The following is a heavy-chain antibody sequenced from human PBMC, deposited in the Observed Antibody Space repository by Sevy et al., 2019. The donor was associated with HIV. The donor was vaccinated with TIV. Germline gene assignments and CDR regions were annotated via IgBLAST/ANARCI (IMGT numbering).Heavy chain of an antibody. CDR1: GGSISSYY. CDR3: ATSSTWIQLWLAAFDI. V-gene: IGHV4-59*01. J-gene: IGHJ3*02. Sequence: SETLSLTCTVSGGSISSYYWSWIRQPPGKGLEWIGYIYYSGSTNYNPSLKSRVTISVDTSKNQFSLKLSSVTDADTAMYYCATSSTWIQLWLAAFDIWGQGTMVTVSS. D-gene: IGHD5-18*01. CDR2: IYYSGST.